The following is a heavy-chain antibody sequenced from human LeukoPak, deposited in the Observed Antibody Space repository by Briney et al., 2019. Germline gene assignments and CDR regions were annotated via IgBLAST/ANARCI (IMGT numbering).Heavy chain of an antibody. CDR2: IIPIFGTA. Sequence: ASVKVSCKASGGTFSSYAISWVRQAPGQGLEWMGGIIPIFGTANYAQKFQGRVTITADESTSTAYMELSSLRSEDTAVYYCARDMGSTSRYMGMDYYYMDVWGKGTTVTVSS. CDR3: ARDMGSTSRYMGMDYYYMDV. D-gene: IGHD2-2*02. J-gene: IGHJ6*03. V-gene: IGHV1-69*13. CDR1: GGTFSSYA.